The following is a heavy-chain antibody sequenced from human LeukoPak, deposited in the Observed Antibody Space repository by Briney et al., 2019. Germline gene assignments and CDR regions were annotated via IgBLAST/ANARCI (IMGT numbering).Heavy chain of an antibody. CDR2: ISGDGINI. CDR3: AKSWETGSTGSNPDWFDP. J-gene: IGHJ5*02. D-gene: IGHD1-1*01. V-gene: IGHV3-23*01. Sequence: GGSLRLSCAASGFTLTSSAMSWVRQAPGKGLEWVSGISGDGINIYYVDSVKGRFTISRDKSKNTLHLQMNSLRTEDSAVYYCAKSWETGSTGSNPDWFDPWGQGTLVTVSS. CDR1: GFTLTSSA.